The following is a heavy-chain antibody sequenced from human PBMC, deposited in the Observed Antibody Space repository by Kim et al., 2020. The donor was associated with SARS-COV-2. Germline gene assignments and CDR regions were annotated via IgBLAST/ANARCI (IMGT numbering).Heavy chain of an antibody. CDR3: ATEGDYDFGSCDYHY. Sequence: ASVKVSCKVSGYTLTDFSMHWVRQAPGKGLEWMGGIDPENGKTIYAQKFQGRVTMTEDTSTNTAYMELSSLRSEDTAVYYCATEGDYDFGSCDYHYWGHG. V-gene: IGHV1-24*01. D-gene: IGHD3-3*01. CDR2: IDPENGKT. J-gene: IGHJ4*01. CDR1: GYTLTDFS.